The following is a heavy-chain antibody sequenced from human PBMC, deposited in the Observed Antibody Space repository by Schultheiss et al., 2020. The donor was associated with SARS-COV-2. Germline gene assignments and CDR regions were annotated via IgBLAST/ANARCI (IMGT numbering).Heavy chain of an antibody. CDR2: INPNSGGT. Sequence: ASVKVSCKASGYTFTSYGISWVRQAPGQGLEWMGWINPNSGGTNYAQKFQGRVTITADKSTSTAYMELSSLRSEDTAVYYCARRSSSTTFDYWGQGTLVTVSS. V-gene: IGHV1-18*01. CDR1: GYTFTSYG. CDR3: ARRSSSTTFDY. J-gene: IGHJ4*02. D-gene: IGHD6-13*01.